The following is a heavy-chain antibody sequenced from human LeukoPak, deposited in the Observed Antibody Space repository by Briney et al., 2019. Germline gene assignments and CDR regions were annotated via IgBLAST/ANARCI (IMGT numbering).Heavy chain of an antibody. V-gene: IGHV3-7*01. CDR3: ARHDSSGWYFDY. J-gene: IGHJ4*02. CDR1: GFTFSSYW. CDR2: IKQDGSEK. Sequence: PGRSLRLSCAASGFTFSSYWMSWVRQAPGKGLEWVANIKQDGSEKYYVDSVKGRFTISRDNAKDSLYLQMNSLRAEDTAVYYCARHDSSGWYFDYWGQGTLVTVSS. D-gene: IGHD6-19*01.